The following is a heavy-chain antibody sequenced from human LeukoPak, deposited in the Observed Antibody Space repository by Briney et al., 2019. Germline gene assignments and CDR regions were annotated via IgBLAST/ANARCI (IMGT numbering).Heavy chain of an antibody. D-gene: IGHD6-25*01. CDR1: GFTFTTYT. V-gene: IGHV3-7*01. Sequence: QPGGSLRLSCAASGFTFTTYTMNWVRQAPGKGLQCVTILEPSGNERNYVDSVKGRFSISRDNAQNSLSLQMNNLSADDTAVYYCARLGATSSGKYYFDSWGQGTLVTVSS. CDR2: LEPSGNER. CDR3: ARLGATSSGKYYFDS. J-gene: IGHJ4*02.